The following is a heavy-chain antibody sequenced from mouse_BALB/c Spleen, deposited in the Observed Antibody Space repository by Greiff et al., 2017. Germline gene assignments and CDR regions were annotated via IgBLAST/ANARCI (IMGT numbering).Heavy chain of an antibody. D-gene: IGHD2-4*01. CDR3: ARSPYDYDGAWFAY. CDR2: IDPANGNT. V-gene: IGHV14-3*02. J-gene: IGHJ3*01. CDR1: GFNIKDTY. Sequence: EVQLQQSGAELVKPGASVKLSCTASGFNIKDTYMHWVKQRPEQGLEWIGRIDPANGNTKYDPKFQGKATITADTSSNTAYLQLSSLTSEDSAVYYCARSPYDYDGAWFAYWGQGTLVTVSA.